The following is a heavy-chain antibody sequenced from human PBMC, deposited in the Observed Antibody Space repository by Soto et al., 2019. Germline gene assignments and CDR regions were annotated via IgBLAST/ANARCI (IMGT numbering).Heavy chain of an antibody. J-gene: IGHJ2*01. D-gene: IGHD1-26*01. CDR2: SNDGNVNT. CDR3: ARGGSLYWYFDL. CDR1: VYNVTNYA. V-gene: IGHV1-3*01. Sequence: QVQLVQSGAEVKKPWAAVKVSCKASVYNVTNYAMHWVRQDPGQRLAWMGGSNDGNVNTKYSQKYQGRVTMTRDTSASTADMEQSSRISEDTAVYYCARGGSLYWYFDLWGRGTLVTVSS.